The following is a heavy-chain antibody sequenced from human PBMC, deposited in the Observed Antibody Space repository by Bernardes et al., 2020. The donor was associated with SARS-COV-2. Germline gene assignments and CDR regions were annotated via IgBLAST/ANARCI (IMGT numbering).Heavy chain of an antibody. CDR3: ARAPLEWLFTHINWFDP. D-gene: IGHD3-3*01. J-gene: IGHJ5*02. CDR2: MNPNSGNT. V-gene: IGHV1-8*01. Sequence: ASVKVSCKASGYTFTSYDINWVRQATGQGLEWMGWMNPNSGNTGYAQKFQGRVTMTRNTSISTAYMELSSLRSEDTAVYYCARAPLEWLFTHINWFDPWGQGTLVTVSS. CDR1: GYTFTSYD.